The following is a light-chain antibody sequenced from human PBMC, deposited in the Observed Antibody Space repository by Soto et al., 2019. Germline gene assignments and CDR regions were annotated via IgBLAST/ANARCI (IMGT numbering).Light chain of an antibody. CDR3: QQYNSDST. Sequence: IQMTQSPSTLSASVGDRVTITCRASQSISIWLAWYQQKPGKAPKLLIYKASSLESEVPSRFSGSGSGSEYPLTINSLQPEDSANYYCQQYNSDSTLGRGTKVEI. V-gene: IGKV1-5*03. CDR1: QSISIW. J-gene: IGKJ1*01. CDR2: KAS.